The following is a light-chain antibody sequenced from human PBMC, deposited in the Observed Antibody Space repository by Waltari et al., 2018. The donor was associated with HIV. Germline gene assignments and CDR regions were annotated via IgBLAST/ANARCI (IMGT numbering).Light chain of an antibody. CDR2: ANT. V-gene: IGLV1-40*01. CDR3: QSYDSSLSGWV. Sequence: QSVLTQPPSVSGAPGQRVSISSPGGSSNIGSGDDVHWYQQFPGRAPKVLIYANTNRPSGVPDRFSGSKSGYSASLVITGLQAEDDADYYCQSYDSSLSGWVFGGGTKLTVL. CDR1: SSNIGSGDD. J-gene: IGLJ3*02.